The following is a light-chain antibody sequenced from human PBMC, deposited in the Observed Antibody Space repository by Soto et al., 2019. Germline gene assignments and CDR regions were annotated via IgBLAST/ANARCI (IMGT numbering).Light chain of an antibody. Sequence: QAVLTQPPSVSGAPGQRVTISCTGSNSNIGAGYDVHWYQQLPVTAPKLLIYGNSNRPSGVPDRFSGSKSGTSASLAITGLQAEDEADYYCQSYDSSLGTYFVFGTGTKLTVL. J-gene: IGLJ1*01. CDR3: QSYDSSLGTYFV. V-gene: IGLV1-40*01. CDR1: NSNIGAGYD. CDR2: GNS.